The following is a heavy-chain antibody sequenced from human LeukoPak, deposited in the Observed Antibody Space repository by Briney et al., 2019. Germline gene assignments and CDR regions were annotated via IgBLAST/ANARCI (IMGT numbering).Heavy chain of an antibody. J-gene: IGHJ4*02. D-gene: IGHD3-3*01. Sequence: GGSLRLSCAASGFTFSSYGMSWVRQAPGKGLEWVSAISASGRSTYYADSVKGRVTISRDNSKNTLFLQMNSLRAEDTALYYCAKIAGGDYDFWSGSWDYWGQGTLVTVSS. V-gene: IGHV3-23*01. CDR3: AKIAGGDYDFWSGSWDY. CDR1: GFTFSSYG. CDR2: ISASGRST.